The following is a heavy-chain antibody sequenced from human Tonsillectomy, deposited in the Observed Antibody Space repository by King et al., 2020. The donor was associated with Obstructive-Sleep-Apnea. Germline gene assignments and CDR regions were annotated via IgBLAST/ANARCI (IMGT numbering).Heavy chain of an antibody. CDR1: GGSISDYY. D-gene: IGHD4-17*01. CDR2: IYYTGST. CDR3: ARASRWAVTTYCFDY. V-gene: IGHV4-59*01. J-gene: IGHJ4*02. Sequence: QLQESGPGLVKPSETLSLTCTVSGGSISDYYWIWIRQSPGKGLEWIGYIYYTGSTNYNPSLKSRVTISVDTSKNQFSLKLSSVTAADTAVYYFARASRWAVTTYCFDYWGQGTLVTVSS.